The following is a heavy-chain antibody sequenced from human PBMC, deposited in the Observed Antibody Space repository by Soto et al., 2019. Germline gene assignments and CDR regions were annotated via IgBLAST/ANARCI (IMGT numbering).Heavy chain of an antibody. V-gene: IGHV1-2*04. CDR3: AVGLLRDGYNTGAFDI. CDR1: GYTFTGYY. CDR2: INPNSGGT. D-gene: IGHD5-12*01. J-gene: IGHJ3*02. Sequence: ASVKVSCKASGYTFTGYYMHWVRQAPGQGLEWMGWINPNSGGTNYAQKFQGWVTMTRDTSISTAYMELSRLRSDDTAVYYCAVGLLRDGYNTGAFDIWGQGTMVTVSS.